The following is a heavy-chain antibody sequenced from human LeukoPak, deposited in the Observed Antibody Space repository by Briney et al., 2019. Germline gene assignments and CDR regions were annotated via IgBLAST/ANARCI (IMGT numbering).Heavy chain of an antibody. V-gene: IGHV3-23*01. CDR2: ISGRGGST. Sequence: GGPLRLSCAASGFTFNTYAMSWVRQAPGKGLEWVSTISGRGGSTYYADSVKGRFTISRDNSKNTLYLQMNSLRAEDTAVYYCAKYTAYSTGWPSYWGQGTLVTVS. J-gene: IGHJ4*02. CDR1: GFTFNTYA. D-gene: IGHD6-19*01. CDR3: AKYTAYSTGWPSY.